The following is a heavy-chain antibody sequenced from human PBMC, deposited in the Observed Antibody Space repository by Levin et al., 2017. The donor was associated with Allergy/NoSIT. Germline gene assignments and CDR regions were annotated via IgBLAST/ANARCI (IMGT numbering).Heavy chain of an antibody. CDR1: GYTFTGYY. Sequence: GESLKISCKASGYTFTGYYMHWVRQAPGQGLEWMGWINPNSGGTNYAQKFQGRVTMTRDTSISTAYMELSRLRSDDTAVYYCAILSGEVRGVIFAFDIWGQGTMVTVSS. J-gene: IGHJ3*02. CDR2: INPNSGGT. V-gene: IGHV1-2*02. D-gene: IGHD3-10*01. CDR3: AILSGEVRGVIFAFDI.